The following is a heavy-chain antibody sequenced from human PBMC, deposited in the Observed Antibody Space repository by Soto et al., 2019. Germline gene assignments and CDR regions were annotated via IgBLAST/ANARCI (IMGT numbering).Heavy chain of an antibody. J-gene: IGHJ5*02. CDR2: IYWNDDK. V-gene: IGHV2-5*01. CDR1: GFSLSTSGVG. D-gene: IGHD3-16*02. CDR3: AHSFYDYVWGSYLYNWFDP. Sequence: SGPTLVNPTQTLTLTCTFSGFSLSTSGVGVGWIRQPPGKALEWLALIYWNDDKRYSPSLKSRLTITKDTSKNQVVLTMTNMDPVDTATYYCAHSFYDYVWGSYLYNWFDPRGQGTLVTVSS.